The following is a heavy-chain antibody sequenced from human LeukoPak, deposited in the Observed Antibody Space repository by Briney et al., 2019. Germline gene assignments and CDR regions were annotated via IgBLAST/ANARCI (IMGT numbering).Heavy chain of an antibody. Sequence: GGSLRLSCAASGFTFSGSAMHWVRQASGKGLEWVGRIRSKPNSYATAYAASVTGRFTISSDDSKNTAYLQMNSLKTEDTAVYYCWSGLDYWGQGILVTVSS. V-gene: IGHV3-73*01. CDR1: GFTFSGSA. D-gene: IGHD3-3*01. CDR2: IRSKPNSYAT. CDR3: WSGLDY. J-gene: IGHJ4*02.